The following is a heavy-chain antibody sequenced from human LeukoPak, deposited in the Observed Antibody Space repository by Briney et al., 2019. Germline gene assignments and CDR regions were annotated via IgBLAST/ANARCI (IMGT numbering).Heavy chain of an antibody. V-gene: IGHV3-23*01. CDR2: ISDTGGST. Sequence: GRSLRLSCAVSGITLSNYGMSWVRQAPGKGLEWVAGISDTGGSTNYADSVKGRFTISRDNPKNTLYLQMNSLRAEDTAVYFCAKRGVVIRVILVGFHKQAYYFDSWGQGALVTVSS. J-gene: IGHJ4*02. CDR1: GITLSNYG. CDR3: AKRGVVIRVILVGFHKQAYYFDS. D-gene: IGHD3-22*01.